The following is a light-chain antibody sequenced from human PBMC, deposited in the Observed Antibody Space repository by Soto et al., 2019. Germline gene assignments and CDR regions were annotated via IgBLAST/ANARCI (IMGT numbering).Light chain of an antibody. CDR3: LQHHSFPRT. CDR2: GAS. CDR1: QSVSRK. J-gene: IGKJ1*01. V-gene: IGKV3-15*01. Sequence: EIVMTQSPATLSVSPGERATLSCRASQSVSRKLAWYQQTRGQAPRLLIYGASTRATGIPARFSGGGSGTEFILTISSLQPEDSATYYCLQHHSFPRTFGQGTKVDI.